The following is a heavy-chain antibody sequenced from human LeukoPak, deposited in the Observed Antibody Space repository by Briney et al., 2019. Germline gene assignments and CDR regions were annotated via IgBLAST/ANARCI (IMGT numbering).Heavy chain of an antibody. CDR1: GGTFSSYA. Sequence: GASVKVSCKASGGTFSSYAISWVRQAPGQGLEWMGRIIPIFGTANYAQKFQGRVTITTDESTSTAYMELSSLRSEDTAVYYCARPSAVVAASGAFDIWGQGTMVTVSS. D-gene: IGHD2-15*01. V-gene: IGHV1-69*05. J-gene: IGHJ3*02. CDR2: IIPIFGTA. CDR3: ARPSAVVAASGAFDI.